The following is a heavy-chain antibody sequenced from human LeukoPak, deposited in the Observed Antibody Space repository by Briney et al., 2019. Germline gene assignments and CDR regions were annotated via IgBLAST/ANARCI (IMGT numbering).Heavy chain of an antibody. D-gene: IGHD4-17*01. CDR3: AKCDYGDYLYYFDY. CDR1: GFTFSSYG. CDR2: ISYDGSNK. Sequence: GGSLRLSCAASGFTFSSYGMHWVRQAPGKGLKWVAVISYDGSNKYYADSVKGRFTISRDNSKNTLYLQMNSLRAEDTAVYYCAKCDYGDYLYYFDYWGQGTLVTVSS. V-gene: IGHV3-30*18. J-gene: IGHJ4*02.